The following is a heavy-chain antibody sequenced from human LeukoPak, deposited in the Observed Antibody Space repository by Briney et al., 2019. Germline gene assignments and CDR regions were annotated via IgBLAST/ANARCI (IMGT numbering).Heavy chain of an antibody. D-gene: IGHD6-19*01. V-gene: IGHV4-34*01. J-gene: IGHJ4*02. CDR1: GGSFSGYY. Sequence: SETLSLTCAVYGGSFSGYYWSWIRQPPGKGLGWIGEINHSGSTNYNPSLKSRVTISVDTSKNQFSLKLSSVTAADTAVYYCARVGAPIAVAVRSYYFGYWGQGTLVTVSS. CDR3: ARVGAPIAVAVRSYYFGY. CDR2: INHSGST.